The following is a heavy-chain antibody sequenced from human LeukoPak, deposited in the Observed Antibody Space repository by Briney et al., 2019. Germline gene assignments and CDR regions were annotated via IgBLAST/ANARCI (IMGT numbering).Heavy chain of an antibody. CDR1: GYTFTSYY. Sequence: ASVKVSCKASGYTFTSYYMHWVRQAPGQGLEWMGLINPSGGSTSYAQKFQGRVTMTRDTSTSTVYMELSSLRSEDTAVYYCARGPGDYDSSGYYGRDNWFDPWGQGTLVTVSS. V-gene: IGHV1-46*01. D-gene: IGHD3-22*01. J-gene: IGHJ5*02. CDR2: INPSGGST. CDR3: ARGPGDYDSSGYYGRDNWFDP.